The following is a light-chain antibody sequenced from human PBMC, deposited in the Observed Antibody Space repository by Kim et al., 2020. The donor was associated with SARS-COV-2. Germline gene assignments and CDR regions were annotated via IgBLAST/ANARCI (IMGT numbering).Light chain of an antibody. CDR2: WAS. CDR3: QQYYSTPLT. Sequence: ERATINCKSSQSVLYSSNNKNYLAWYQQKPGQPPKLLIYWASTRESGVPDRFSGSGSGTDFTLTISSLQAEDVAVYYCQQYYSTPLTFGGGTKLE. V-gene: IGKV4-1*01. J-gene: IGKJ4*01. CDR1: QSVLYSSNNKNY.